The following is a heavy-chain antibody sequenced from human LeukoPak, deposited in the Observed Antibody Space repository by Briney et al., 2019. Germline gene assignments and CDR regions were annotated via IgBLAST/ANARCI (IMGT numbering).Heavy chain of an antibody. J-gene: IGHJ6*02. D-gene: IGHD5-18*01. CDR1: GFTFSSYA. Sequence: QPGGSLLLSCAASGFTFSSYAMSWVRQAPGKGLEWVSAISGSGGSTYYADSVKGRFTISRDNSKDTLYLQMNSLRAEDTAVYYCAKYGYSYGGNYYGLDVWGQGTTVTVSS. V-gene: IGHV3-23*01. CDR2: ISGSGGST. CDR3: AKYGYSYGGNYYGLDV.